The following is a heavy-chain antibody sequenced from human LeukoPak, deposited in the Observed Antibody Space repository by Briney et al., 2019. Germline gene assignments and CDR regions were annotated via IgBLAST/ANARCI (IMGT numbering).Heavy chain of an antibody. CDR1: GYTFTSYG. CDR2: ISAYNGNT. CDR3: ARVSLRYGDYGDYYYYGMDV. J-gene: IGHJ6*02. V-gene: IGHV1-18*01. Sequence: ASVKVSRKPSGYTFTSYGISWVRQAPGQGLEWMGWISAYNGNTNYAQKLQGRVTMTTDTSTSTAYMELRSLRSDDTAVYYCARVSLRYGDYGDYYYYGMDVWGQGTTVTVSS. D-gene: IGHD4-17*01.